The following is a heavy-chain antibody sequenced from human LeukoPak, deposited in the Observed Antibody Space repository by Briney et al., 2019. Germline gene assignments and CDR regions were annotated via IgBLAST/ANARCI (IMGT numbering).Heavy chain of an antibody. CDR3: ARRAQRTGMDYYFDY. D-gene: IGHD1-14*01. J-gene: IGHJ4*02. Sequence: SETLSLTCTVSGGSISGYYWSWIRQPPGKGLDWIGYIYTTGSTNYNPSLKSRVSISVDTSKNQFSLKLNSVTAADTAVYYCARRAQRTGMDYYFDYWGQGTLVTVSS. CDR2: IYTTGST. V-gene: IGHV4-4*09. CDR1: GGSISGYY.